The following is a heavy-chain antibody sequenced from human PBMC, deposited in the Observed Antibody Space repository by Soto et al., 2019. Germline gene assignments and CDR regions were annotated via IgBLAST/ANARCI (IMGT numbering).Heavy chain of an antibody. CDR2: ISGSGGST. J-gene: IGHJ3*02. CDR1: GFTFSSYA. D-gene: IGHD3-16*01. CDR3: AKDGVMLADAFDI. Sequence: GGSLRLSCAASGFTFSSYAMSWVRQAPGKGLEWVSAISGSGGSTYYADSGKGRFTISRDNSKNTLYLQMNSLRAEDTGVYYCAKDGVMLADAFDIWGQGTMVSVSS. V-gene: IGHV3-23*01.